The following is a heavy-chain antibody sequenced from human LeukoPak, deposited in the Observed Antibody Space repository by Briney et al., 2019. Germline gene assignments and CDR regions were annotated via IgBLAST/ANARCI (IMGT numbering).Heavy chain of an antibody. V-gene: IGHV4-34*01. D-gene: IGHD3-10*01. CDR3: ARAGADWYFDL. CDR1: GGSFSGYY. J-gene: IGHJ2*01. CDR2: INHSGST. Sequence: PSETLSLTCPVYGGSFSGYYWSWIRQPPGKGLEWIGEINHSGSTNYNPSLKSRVTISVDTSKNQFSLKLSSVTAADTAVYYCARAGADWYFDLWGRGTLVTVSS.